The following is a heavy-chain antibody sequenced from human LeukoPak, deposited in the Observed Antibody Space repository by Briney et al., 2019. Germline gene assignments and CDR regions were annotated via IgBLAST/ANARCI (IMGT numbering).Heavy chain of an antibody. D-gene: IGHD2-15*01. J-gene: IGHJ4*02. CDR2: VKSDGTAT. V-gene: IGHV3-74*01. CDR3: ARGVWGGYCSGGSCPPGY. CDR1: GFTFSSHL. Sequence: GGSLRLSCAASGFTFSSHLMHWVCQAQGTGLVWVSSVKSDGTATNYADSVKGRFTISRDNAKNTLYLQMNSLRAEDTAVYYCARGVWGGYCSGGSCPPGYWGQGTLVTVSS.